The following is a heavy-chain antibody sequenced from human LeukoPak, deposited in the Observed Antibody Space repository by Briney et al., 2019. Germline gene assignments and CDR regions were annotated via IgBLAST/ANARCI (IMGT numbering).Heavy chain of an antibody. J-gene: IGHJ4*02. CDR1: GFTFSSYA. D-gene: IGHD3-3*01. CDR2: ISDSGGST. Sequence: GGSLRLSCAASGFTFSSYAMTWVRQAPGKGLEWVSAISDSGGSTYYADSVKGRFTISRDNSKNTLYLQMNSLRAEDTAVYYCAKRRYYDFWSGYPDFDYWGQGTLVTVSP. CDR3: AKRRYYDFWSGYPDFDY. V-gene: IGHV3-23*01.